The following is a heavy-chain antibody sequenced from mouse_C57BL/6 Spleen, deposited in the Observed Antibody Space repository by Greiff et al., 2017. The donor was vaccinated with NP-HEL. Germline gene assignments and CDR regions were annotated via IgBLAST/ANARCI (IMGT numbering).Heavy chain of an antibody. Sequence: VQLQQSGAELVRPGTSVKLSCKASGYTFTSYWMHWVKQRPGQGLEWIGVIDPSDSYTNYNQKFKGKATLTVDTSSSTAYMQLSSLTSEDSAVYSCARRSDGYYDYFDYWGQGTTLTVSS. D-gene: IGHD2-3*01. J-gene: IGHJ2*01. CDR1: GYTFTSYW. CDR2: IDPSDSYT. CDR3: ARRSDGYYDYFDY. V-gene: IGHV1-59*01.